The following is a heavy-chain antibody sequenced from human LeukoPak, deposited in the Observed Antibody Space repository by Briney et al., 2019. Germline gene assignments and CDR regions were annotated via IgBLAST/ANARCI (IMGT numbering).Heavy chain of an antibody. Sequence: SETLSLTCTVSGGSISSYYWGWIRQSPGKGLEWIGRIYTSGSTNYNPSLKSRVTISADTSKNQFSLKLSSVTAADTAVYYCARSSSSGWGFRFDPWGQGTLVTVSS. J-gene: IGHJ5*02. V-gene: IGHV4-4*07. D-gene: IGHD6-19*01. CDR3: ARSSSSGWGFRFDP. CDR1: GGSISSYY. CDR2: IYTSGST.